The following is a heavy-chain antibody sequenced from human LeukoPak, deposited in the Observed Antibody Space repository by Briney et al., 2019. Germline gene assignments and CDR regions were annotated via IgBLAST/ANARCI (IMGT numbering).Heavy chain of an antibody. CDR2: THYSGTS. CDR3: ARHTNYFDC. Sequence: SETLSLTCTVSGDSISSYYWSWIRQPPGKGLEWIGYTHYSGTSDYNPSLKSRVTISVDTPKNQCSLKLTSVTAADTAIYHCARHTNYFDCWGKGALVTVSS. CDR1: GDSISSYY. D-gene: IGHD1-1*01. V-gene: IGHV4-59*01. J-gene: IGHJ4*02.